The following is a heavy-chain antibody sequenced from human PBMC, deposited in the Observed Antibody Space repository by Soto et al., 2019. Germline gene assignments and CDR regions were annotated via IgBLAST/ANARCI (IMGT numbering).Heavy chain of an antibody. Sequence: EMQLVESGGGLVQPGGSLRLSCAASGFTVTSNYMSWVRQAPGKGLEWVSVIYNGENTYYADSVKGRFTISRDYSKNPLYLNLNGRRAEDTAVYSCARAPGGAYDDYSYYYMAVWGKGTPVTVSS. CDR2: IYNGENT. CDR3: ARAPGGAYDDYSYYYMAV. D-gene: IGHD5-12*01. J-gene: IGHJ6*03. V-gene: IGHV3-66*01. CDR1: GFTVTSNY.